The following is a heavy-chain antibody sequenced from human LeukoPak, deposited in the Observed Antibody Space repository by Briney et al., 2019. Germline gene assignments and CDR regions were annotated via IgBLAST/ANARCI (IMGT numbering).Heavy chain of an antibody. CDR2: INPDGSEK. CDR3: ARDLAYSRLDY. V-gene: IGHV3-7*01. Sequence: GESLRLSCAASGLTFSNAWMNWVRQAPGKGLEWVASINPDGSEKYSVDSVEGRFTISRDNAKNLLYLQVNSLRVEDTAFYYCARDLAYSRLDYWGQGMLVTVSS. CDR1: GLTFSNAW. D-gene: IGHD5-18*01. J-gene: IGHJ4*02.